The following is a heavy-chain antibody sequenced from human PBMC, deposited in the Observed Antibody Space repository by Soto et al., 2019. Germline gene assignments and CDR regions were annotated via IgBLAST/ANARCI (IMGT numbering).Heavy chain of an antibody. V-gene: IGHV1-46*01. D-gene: IGHD1-26*01. CDR1: GYIFIHCF. CDR3: ARSLGETTSLFDY. CDR2: INPSSGTT. J-gene: IGHJ4*02. Sequence: QVQLVQSGAEMKQPGASVKLSCQASGYIFIHCFMHWVRQAPGQGLEWMGGINPSSGTTTYAQKFQGTVTATRDTSTSTVYMELSSLGSGDTPMYYCARSLGETTSLFDYWGQGSLVTVSA.